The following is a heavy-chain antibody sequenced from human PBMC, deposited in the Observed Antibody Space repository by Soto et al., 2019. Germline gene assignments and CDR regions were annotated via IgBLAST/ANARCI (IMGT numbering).Heavy chain of an antibody. D-gene: IGHD3-10*01. CDR3: ARHGFGRRHGLVDV. CDR1: GDSLTNYY. Sequence: QVQLQESGPGLVKPSETLSLTCTVSGDSLTNYYCSWFRQPPGKGLEWIGYIMYSGYSAYNLSLKRRVTMSMDTSKTQFSLMLESVTATDTAVYYCARHGFGRRHGLVDVWGQGTTVIVSS. V-gene: IGHV4-59*08. J-gene: IGHJ6*02. CDR2: IMYSGYS.